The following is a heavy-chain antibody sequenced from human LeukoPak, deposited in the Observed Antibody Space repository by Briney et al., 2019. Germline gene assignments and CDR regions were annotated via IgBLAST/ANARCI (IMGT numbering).Heavy chain of an antibody. D-gene: IGHD3-22*01. V-gene: IGHV3-7*01. CDR3: ATYSSLNRREFQY. CDR1: GFTFINYW. CDR2: IKRDGSEK. Sequence: GGSLRLSCEGSGFTFINYWIGWVRQAPGKGLQWVANIKRDGSEKYYVDSVKGRFTISRDNAKNSLYLQMNSLRAEDTAVYYCATYSSLNRREFQYWGQGTLLTVSS. J-gene: IGHJ1*01.